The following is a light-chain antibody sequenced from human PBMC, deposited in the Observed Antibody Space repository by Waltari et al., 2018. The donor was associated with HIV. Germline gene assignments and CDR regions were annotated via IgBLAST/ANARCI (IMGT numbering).Light chain of an antibody. J-gene: IGKJ1*01. Sequence: IVLTQSPGTLSLSPGEKANLSCRASQGVSITSLAWYQQKPGQSPRLLIYSASTRANGIPDRFSGSGSGTDFSLTISRLEPEDFAVYYCQRYGRSRTFGQGTKVEIK. V-gene: IGKV3-20*01. CDR3: QRYGRSRT. CDR2: SAS. CDR1: QGVSITS.